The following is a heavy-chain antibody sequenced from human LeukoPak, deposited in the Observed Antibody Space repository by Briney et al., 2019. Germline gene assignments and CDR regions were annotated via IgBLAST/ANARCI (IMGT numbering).Heavy chain of an antibody. D-gene: IGHD3-10*01. V-gene: IGHV3-30*04. CDR2: ISYDGSNK. J-gene: IGHJ5*02. CDR3: ARDPEDNYYGSGSYYSNWFDP. Sequence: GGSLRLSCAASGFTFSSYAMHWVRQAPGKGLEWVAVISYDGSNKYYADSVKGRFTISRDNSKNTLYLQVNSLRAEDTAVYYCARDPEDNYYGSGSYYSNWFDPWGQGTLVTVSS. CDR1: GFTFSSYA.